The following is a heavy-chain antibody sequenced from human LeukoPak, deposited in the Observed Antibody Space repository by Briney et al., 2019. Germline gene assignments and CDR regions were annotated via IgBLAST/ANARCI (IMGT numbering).Heavy chain of an antibody. J-gene: IGHJ6*03. Sequence: GASVKVTCKASGYTFTSYGISWVRQAPGQGLEWMGGIIPIFGTANYAQKFQGRVTITANKSTSTAYMELSSLRSEDTVFYFKQRTEYDILTEWNQNNYYYMDVWGKGTTVTVSS. CDR2: IIPIFGTA. D-gene: IGHD3-9*01. V-gene: IGHV1-69*06. CDR3: QRTEYDILTEWNQNNYYYMDV. CDR1: GYTFTSYG.